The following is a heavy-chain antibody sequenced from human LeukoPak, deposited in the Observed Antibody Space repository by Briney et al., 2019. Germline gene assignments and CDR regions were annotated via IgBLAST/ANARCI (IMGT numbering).Heavy chain of an antibody. J-gene: IGHJ5*02. CDR3: ARDRGSSGWSSRPEGWWFDP. Sequence: SQTLSLTCTVSGDSISSDDYYWSWIRQPAGKGLEWIGRFSASGNSNYNPSLKSRVTISVDTSKNQFSLKLSSVTAADTAVYYCARDRGSSGWSSRPEGWWFDPWGQGTLVTVSS. CDR1: GDSISSDDYY. V-gene: IGHV4-61*02. D-gene: IGHD6-19*01. CDR2: FSASGNS.